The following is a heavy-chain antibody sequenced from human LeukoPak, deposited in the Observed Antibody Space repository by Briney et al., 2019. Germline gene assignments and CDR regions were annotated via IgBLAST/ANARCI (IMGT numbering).Heavy chain of an antibody. CDR1: GFTFSSYA. D-gene: IGHD4-23*01. J-gene: IGHJ4*02. CDR2: ISYDGSNK. V-gene: IGHV3-30-3*01. CDR3: ARDSGGNPPFEY. Sequence: PGGSLRLSCAASGFTFSSYAMHWVRQAPGKGLEWVAVISYDGSNKYYADSVKGRFTISRDNSKNTLYLQMNSLRAEDTAVYYCARDSGGNPPFEYWGQGTLVTVSS.